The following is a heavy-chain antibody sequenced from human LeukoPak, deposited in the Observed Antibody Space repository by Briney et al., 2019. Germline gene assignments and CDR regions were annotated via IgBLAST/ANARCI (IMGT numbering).Heavy chain of an antibody. CDR1: GFTFSSYA. Sequence: GGSLRLSCAASGFTFSSYAMSWVRQAPGKGLEWVSAICGSGGSTYYADSVKGRFTISRDNSKNTLYLQMNSLRAEDTAVYYCAKDAPYYYGSGSHPNWFDPWGQGTLVTVSS. V-gene: IGHV3-23*01. CDR3: AKDAPYYYGSGSHPNWFDP. CDR2: ICGSGGST. J-gene: IGHJ5*02. D-gene: IGHD3-10*01.